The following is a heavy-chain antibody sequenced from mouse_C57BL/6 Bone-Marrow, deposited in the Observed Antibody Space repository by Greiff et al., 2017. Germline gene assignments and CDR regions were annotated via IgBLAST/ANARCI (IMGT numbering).Heavy chain of an antibody. Sequence: DVKLVESGGGLVKPGGSLKLSCAASGFTFSSYAMSWVRQTPEKRLEWVATISDGGSYTYYPDNVKGRFTISRDNAKNNLYLQMSHLKSEDTAMXYCARFCGSSYWYFDVWGTGTTVTVAS. D-gene: IGHD1-1*01. V-gene: IGHV5-4*03. CDR1: GFTFSSYA. CDR3: ARFCGSSYWYFDV. CDR2: ISDGGSYT. J-gene: IGHJ1*03.